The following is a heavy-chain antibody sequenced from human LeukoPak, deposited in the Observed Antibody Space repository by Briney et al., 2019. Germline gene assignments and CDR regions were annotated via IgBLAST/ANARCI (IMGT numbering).Heavy chain of an antibody. Sequence: ASVKVSCKASGYTFTSYGISWVRQAPGQGLEWMGWISANNGYTKYTQKLQGRASMTTDTSTRTAYMELRSLRSDDTAVYYCARDRPGFGTIESPEYWGQGTLVTVSS. CDR3: ARDRPGFGTIESPEY. V-gene: IGHV1-18*01. D-gene: IGHD1-1*01. CDR2: ISANNGYT. J-gene: IGHJ4*02. CDR1: GYTFTSYG.